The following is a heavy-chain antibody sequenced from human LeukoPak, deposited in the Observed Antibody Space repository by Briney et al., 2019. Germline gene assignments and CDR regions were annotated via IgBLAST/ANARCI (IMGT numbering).Heavy chain of an antibody. V-gene: IGHV4-34*01. D-gene: IGHD2-15*01. Sequence: SETLSLTCAVYGGPFSGYYWSWIRQPQGKGLEWIGEINHSGSTNYNPSLKSRVTISVDTSKNQFSLKLSSATAADTAVYYCARVPKYCSGGSCYYGPVNYFDYWGQGTLVTVSS. CDR2: INHSGST. J-gene: IGHJ4*02. CDR1: GGPFSGYY. CDR3: ARVPKYCSGGSCYYGPVNYFDY.